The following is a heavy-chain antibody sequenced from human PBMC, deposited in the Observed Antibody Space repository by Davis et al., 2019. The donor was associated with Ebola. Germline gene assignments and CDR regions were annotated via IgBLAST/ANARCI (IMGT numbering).Heavy chain of an antibody. Sequence: GGSLRLSCAASGFTFSGSAMHWVRQAPGKGLEWVAVISYDGSNKYYADSVKGRFTISRDNSKNTLYLQMNSLRAEDTAVYYCAKGTGNYYYYGMDVWGQGTTVTVSS. CDR3: AKGTGNYYYYGMDV. J-gene: IGHJ6*02. CDR2: ISYDGSNK. V-gene: IGHV3-30*04. CDR1: GFTFSGSA. D-gene: IGHD3-10*01.